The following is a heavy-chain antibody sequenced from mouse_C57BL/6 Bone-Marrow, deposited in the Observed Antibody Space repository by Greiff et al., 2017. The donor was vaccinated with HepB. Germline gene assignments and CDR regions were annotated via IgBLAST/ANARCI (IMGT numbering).Heavy chain of an antibody. D-gene: IGHD2-4*01. CDR3: TKGDYDYEGWYFDV. J-gene: IGHJ1*03. V-gene: IGHV1-5*01. CDR2: IYPGNSDT. CDR1: GYTFTSYW. Sequence: EVQLQQSGTVLARPGASVKMSCKTSGYTFTSYWMHWVKQRPGQGLEWIGAIYPGNSDTSYNQKFKGKAKLTAVTSASTAYMELSSLTNEDSAVYYCTKGDYDYEGWYFDVWGTGTTVTVSS.